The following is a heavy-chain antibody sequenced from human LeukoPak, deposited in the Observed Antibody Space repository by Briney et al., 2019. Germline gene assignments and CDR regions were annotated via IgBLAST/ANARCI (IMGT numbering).Heavy chain of an antibody. Sequence: KPSETLSLTCAVYGGSFSGYYWSWIRQPPGKGLEWIGEINHSGSTNYNPSLKSRVTISVDTSKNQFSLKLSSVTAADTAVYYCARGAARNWFDPLGQGTLVTVSS. D-gene: IGHD6-6*01. CDR2: INHSGST. V-gene: IGHV4-34*01. CDR3: ARGAARNWFDP. J-gene: IGHJ5*02. CDR1: GGSFSGYY.